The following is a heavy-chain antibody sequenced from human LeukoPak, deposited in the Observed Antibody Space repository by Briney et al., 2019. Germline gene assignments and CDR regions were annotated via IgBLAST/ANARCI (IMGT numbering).Heavy chain of an antibody. CDR1: GFTFSSYS. D-gene: IGHD6-19*01. Sequence: PRGSLRLSCAASGFTFSSYSMNWVRQAPGKGLEWVSSISSSSSYIYYADSVKGRFIISRDNAKNSLYLQMNSLRAEDTAVYYCAKDLITVAGMVGTDHWGQGTLVTVSS. CDR3: AKDLITVAGMVGTDH. J-gene: IGHJ4*02. V-gene: IGHV3-21*01. CDR2: ISSSSSYI.